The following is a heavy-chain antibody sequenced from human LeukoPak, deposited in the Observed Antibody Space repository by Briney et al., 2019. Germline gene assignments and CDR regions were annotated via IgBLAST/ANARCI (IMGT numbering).Heavy chain of an antibody. CDR1: GDSVSSNSAA. J-gene: IGHJ5*02. V-gene: IGHV6-1*01. CDR2: TYYRSKWYN. D-gene: IGHD4-17*01. Sequence: SQTLSLTCAISGDSVSSNSAAWNWIRQSPSRGLEWLGRTYYRSKWYNDYAVSVKSRITINPDTSKNQFSLQLNSVTPGDTAVYYCAKMEDGDYGGWWFDPWGQGTLVTVSS. CDR3: AKMEDGDYGGWWFDP.